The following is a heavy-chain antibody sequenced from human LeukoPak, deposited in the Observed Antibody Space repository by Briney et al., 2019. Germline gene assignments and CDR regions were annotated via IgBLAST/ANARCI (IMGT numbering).Heavy chain of an antibody. CDR3: ATDRIDYGSGRRCYMDV. D-gene: IGHD3-10*01. Sequence: ASVKISCKASGYTFTDYYIHWVXQAXGXGXXXXXXVDPEDGETVYAEEXQGXVTXTXDTSTDTAYMELSSLRSEDMAVYYCATDRIDYGSGRRCYMDVWGKGTSVTVSS. CDR2: VDPEDGET. J-gene: IGHJ6*03. V-gene: IGHV1-69-2*01. CDR1: GYTFTDYY.